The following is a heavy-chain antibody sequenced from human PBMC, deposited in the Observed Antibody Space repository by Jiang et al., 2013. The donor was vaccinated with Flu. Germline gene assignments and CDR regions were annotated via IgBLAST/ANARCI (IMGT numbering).Heavy chain of an antibody. V-gene: IGHV4-39*01. D-gene: IGHD7-27*01. Sequence: GPGLVKASETLSLTCTVSGASIMGSSYYWGWIRQPPGKGLEWLGSIYDSGTTYYNPSLKSRVTVSVDTAKNQIFLRLTSVTVADTAMYYCGRPPGSWGLPDDVWGPRDFGHRHL. J-gene: IGHJ6*01. CDR2: IYDSGTT. CDR3: GRPPGSWGLPDDV. CDR1: GASIMGSSYY.